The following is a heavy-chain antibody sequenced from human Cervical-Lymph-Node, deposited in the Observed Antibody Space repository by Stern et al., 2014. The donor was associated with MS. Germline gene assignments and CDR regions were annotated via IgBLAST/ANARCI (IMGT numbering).Heavy chain of an antibody. V-gene: IGHV4-34*01. CDR1: GGSFSGYY. CDR2: INPSGST. D-gene: IGHD6-13*01. CDR3: ARGTGYSSSWWVY. J-gene: IGHJ4*02. Sequence: QVQLQQWGAGLLKPSETLSLTCAVYGGSFSGYYWSWIRQPPGKGLEWIGEINPSGSTNYNPPLKRRVAISVDTAKNQFSLKLSSVTAADTAVYYCARGTGYSSSWWVYWGQGTLVTVSS.